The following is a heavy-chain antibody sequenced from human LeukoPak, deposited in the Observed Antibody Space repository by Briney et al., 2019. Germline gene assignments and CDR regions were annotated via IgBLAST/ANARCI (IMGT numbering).Heavy chain of an antibody. CDR3: ARVAYSSSSSGWFDP. CDR1: GGSISSGGYY. V-gene: IGHV4-31*03. D-gene: IGHD6-6*01. CDR2: IYYSGST. J-gene: IGHJ5*02. Sequence: PSETLSLTCTVSGGSISSGGYYWSWIRQHLGKGLEWIGYIYYSGSTYYNPSLKSRVTISVDTSKNQFSLKLSSVTAADTAVYYCARVAYSSSSSGWFDPWGQGTLVTVSS.